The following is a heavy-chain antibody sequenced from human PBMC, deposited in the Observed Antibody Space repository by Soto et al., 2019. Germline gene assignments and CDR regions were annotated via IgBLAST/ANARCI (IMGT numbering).Heavy chain of an antibody. V-gene: IGHV1-46*01. D-gene: IGHD3-3*01. Sequence: ASVKVSCKASGYTFTSCYMHWVRQAPGQGLEWMGIINPSGGSTSYAQKFQGRVTMTRDTSTSTVYMELSSLRSEDTAVYYCAREVXDSGFLEWLRVRSWFDPWGQGTLVTVSS. J-gene: IGHJ5*02. CDR1: GYTFTSCY. CDR2: INPSGGST. CDR3: AREVXDSGFLEWLRVRSWFDP.